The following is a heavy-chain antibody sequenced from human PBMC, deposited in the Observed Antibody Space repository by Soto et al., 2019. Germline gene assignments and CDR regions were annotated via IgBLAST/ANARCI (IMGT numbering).Heavy chain of an antibody. CDR1: GYTFTSYG. J-gene: IGHJ4*02. Sequence: ASVKVSCKASGYTFTSYGISWVRQAPGQGLEWMGWISAYNGNTNYAQKLQGRVTMTTDTSTSTAYMELRSLRSDDTAVYCCARDVRHSSGWSEDYWGQGTLVTVSS. CDR2: ISAYNGNT. D-gene: IGHD6-19*01. V-gene: IGHV1-18*01. CDR3: ARDVRHSSGWSEDY.